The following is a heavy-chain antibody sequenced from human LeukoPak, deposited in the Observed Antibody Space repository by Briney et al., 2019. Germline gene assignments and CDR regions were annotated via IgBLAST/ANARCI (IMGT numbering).Heavy chain of an antibody. V-gene: IGHV4-59*01. CDR2: IYYSGST. J-gene: IGHJ3*02. D-gene: IGHD2-21*01. CDR1: GGSISSYY. CDR3: ARVRGCGGDCYSGAHDASDI. Sequence: SETLSLTCTVSGGSISSYYWSWIRQPPGKGLEWIGYIYYSGSTNYNPSLKSRVTISVDTSKNQFSLKLSSETAADTAVYYCARVRGCGGDCYSGAHDASDIWGQGTMVTVSS.